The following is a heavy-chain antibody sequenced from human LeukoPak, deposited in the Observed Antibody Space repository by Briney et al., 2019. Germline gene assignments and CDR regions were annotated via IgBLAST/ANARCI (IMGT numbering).Heavy chain of an antibody. Sequence: GGSLRLSCAVSGFTYDDYGMSWVRQAPGKGLEWVSYISSSGSTIYYADSVKGRFTISRDNAKNSLYLQMNSLRAEDTAVYYCAELGITMIGGVWGKGTTVTISS. CDR2: ISSSGSTI. CDR3: AELGITMIGGV. J-gene: IGHJ6*04. V-gene: IGHV3-48*03. CDR1: GFTYDDYG. D-gene: IGHD3-10*02.